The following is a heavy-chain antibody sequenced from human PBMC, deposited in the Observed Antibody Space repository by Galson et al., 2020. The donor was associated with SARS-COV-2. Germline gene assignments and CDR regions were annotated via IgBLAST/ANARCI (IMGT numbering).Heavy chain of an antibody. CDR2: ISYDGSNK. CDR3: ARAQGAEYSSSYDY. CDR1: GFTFSSYA. D-gene: IGHD6-6*01. V-gene: IGHV3-30*04. J-gene: IGHJ4*02. Sequence: GESLKISCAASGFTFSSYAMHWVRQAPGKGLEWVAVISYDGSNKYYADSVKGRFTISRDNSKNTLYLQMNSLRAEDTAVYYCARAQGAEYSSSYDYWGQGTLVTVSS.